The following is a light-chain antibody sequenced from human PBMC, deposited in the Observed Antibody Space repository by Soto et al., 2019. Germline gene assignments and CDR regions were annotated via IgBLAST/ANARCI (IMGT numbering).Light chain of an antibody. CDR2: DAS. Sequence: EIVLTQSPATLSLSPGERATPSCRASQSVNNYLAWYQQKPGQAPSLLIYDASNRATGIPARFSGSGSGTDFTLTISSLEPEDFAVYYCQQRRDWPITFGQGTRLEIK. CDR3: QQRRDWPIT. CDR1: QSVNNY. J-gene: IGKJ5*01. V-gene: IGKV3-11*01.